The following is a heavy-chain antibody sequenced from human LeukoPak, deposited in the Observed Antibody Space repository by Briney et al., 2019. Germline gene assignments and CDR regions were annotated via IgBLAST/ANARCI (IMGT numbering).Heavy chain of an antibody. V-gene: IGHV3-7*01. D-gene: IGHD3-22*01. CDR2: IKQDGSEK. J-gene: IGHJ4*02. Sequence: PGGSLRLSCAASGFTFSSYWMSWVRQAPGKGLEWVANIKQDGSEKYYVDSVKGRFTISRDNAKNSLYLQMSSLRAEDTAVYYCARDTYDSSGYYAHLDYWGQGTLVTASS. CDR1: GFTFSSYW. CDR3: ARDTYDSSGYYAHLDY.